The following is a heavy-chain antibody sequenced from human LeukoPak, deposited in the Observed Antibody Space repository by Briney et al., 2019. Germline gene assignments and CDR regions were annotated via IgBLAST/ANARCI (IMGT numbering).Heavy chain of an antibody. D-gene: IGHD6-13*01. CDR2: IYTSGST. CDR3: ARVYSSSGYVWFDP. Sequence: PSQTLSLTCTVSGGSISSGSYYWSWIRQPTGKGLEWIGRIYTSGSTNYNPSLKSRVTISVDTSKNQFSLKLSSVTAADTAGYYWARVYSSSGYVWFDPWGRGPLVTVSS. V-gene: IGHV4-61*02. J-gene: IGHJ5*02. CDR1: GGSISSGSYY.